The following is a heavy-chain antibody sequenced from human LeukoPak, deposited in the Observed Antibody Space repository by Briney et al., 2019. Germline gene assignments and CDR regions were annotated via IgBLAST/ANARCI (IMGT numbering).Heavy chain of an antibody. D-gene: IGHD3-10*01. Sequence: PGGSLRLSCAASGFTFSSYWMDWVRQPPGEGPWWVSRIKSDGSTTYADSVKGRFTISRDNAKNTLYLYMNSLRAEDTAVYYCARTPYSGSYYNHWFDSWGQGTLVTVSS. CDR3: ARTPYSGSYYNHWFDS. CDR1: GFTFSSYW. CDR2: IKSDGST. V-gene: IGHV3-74*01. J-gene: IGHJ5*01.